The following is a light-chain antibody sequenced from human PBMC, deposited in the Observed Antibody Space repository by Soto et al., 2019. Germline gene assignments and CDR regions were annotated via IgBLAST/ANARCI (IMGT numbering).Light chain of an antibody. J-gene: IGKJ4*01. Sequence: EKVMTQSPATLSVSPGERATLSCRASQSVSSNLAWYQQKPGQAPRLLIYGASTRATGIPARFSGSGSGTEFTLTISSLQSEDLAIYYCQQYNSWPLTFGGGTKVEIK. CDR2: GAS. CDR3: QQYNSWPLT. V-gene: IGKV3-15*01. CDR1: QSVSSN.